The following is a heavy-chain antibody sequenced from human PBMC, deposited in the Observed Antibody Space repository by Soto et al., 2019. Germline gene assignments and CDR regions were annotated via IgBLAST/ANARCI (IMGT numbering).Heavy chain of an antibody. J-gene: IGHJ4*02. CDR3: ARDFKRYSPPPGPLEY. Sequence: PSETLSLTCTVSGDSISSGDYYWSWIRQPPGKGLEWIGCIYYSGNTYYNPSLKRRFSISVDTSKNQFSLQLSSVTVADTAVYYCARDFKRYSPPPGPLEYGGRGTLVTVSS. CDR1: GDSISSGDYY. CDR2: IYYSGNT. D-gene: IGHD2-2*02. V-gene: IGHV4-30-4*01.